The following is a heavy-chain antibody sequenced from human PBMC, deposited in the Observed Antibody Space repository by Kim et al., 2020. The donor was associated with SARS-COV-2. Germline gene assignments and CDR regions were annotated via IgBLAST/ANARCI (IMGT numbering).Heavy chain of an antibody. J-gene: IGHJ4*02. D-gene: IGHD6-19*01. V-gene: IGHV3-30*03. Sequence: GGSLRLSCAASGFTFNTCGMHWVRQAPGKGLEWVALVSHDGRDTWYADSVKGRFTISRDNSQNTVYLQMSSLGVDDTAVYYCVREGPQWGVTSYGSPDYWGQGTLVTVSS. CDR2: VSHDGRDT. CDR1: GFTFNTCG. CDR3: VREGPQWGVTSYGSPDY.